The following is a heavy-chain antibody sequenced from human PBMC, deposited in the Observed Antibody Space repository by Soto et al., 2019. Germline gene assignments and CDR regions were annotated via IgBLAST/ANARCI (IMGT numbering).Heavy chain of an antibody. CDR2: ISGSGGST. CDR1: GFTFSSYA. J-gene: IGHJ4*02. D-gene: IGHD3-10*01. Sequence: GGSLRLSCAASGFTFSSYAMSWVRQAPGKGLEWVSAISGSGGSTYYADSVKGRFTISRANSKNTLYLQMNSLRAEDTAVYYCAKDRTGMVRGVRPPYFDYWGQGTLVTVSS. V-gene: IGHV3-23*01. CDR3: AKDRTGMVRGVRPPYFDY.